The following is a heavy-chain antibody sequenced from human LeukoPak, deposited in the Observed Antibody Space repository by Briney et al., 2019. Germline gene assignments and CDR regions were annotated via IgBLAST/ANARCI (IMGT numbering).Heavy chain of an antibody. CDR2: IWYDGSNK. V-gene: IGHV3-33*08. CDR3: ARLDSGGWFDP. J-gene: IGHJ5*02. CDR1: GFTFSSYS. Sequence: GGSLRLSCAASGFTFSSYSMNWVRQAPGKGLEWVAVIWYDGSNKYYADSVKGRFTISRDNSKNTLYLQMNSLRAEDTAVYYCARLDSGGWFDPWGQGTLVTVSS. D-gene: IGHD2-15*01.